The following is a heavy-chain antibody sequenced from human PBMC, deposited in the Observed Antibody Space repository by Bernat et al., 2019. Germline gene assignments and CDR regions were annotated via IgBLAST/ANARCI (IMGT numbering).Heavy chain of an antibody. D-gene: IGHD3-10*01. J-gene: IGHJ6*03. CDR3: ARVPPMVEGLKIFYYMDV. Sequence: QVQLVQSGAEVKEPGASVKVSCKASGYSFTAYYMHWVRQAPGQGLEWMGTINPSGGSTSYAQKFQGRVTLTSVTSTSTVYMELSSLRSEDTTLYYCARVPPMVEGLKIFYYMDVWGKGTTVTVSS. CDR2: INPSGGST. CDR1: GYSFTAYY. V-gene: IGHV1-46*03.